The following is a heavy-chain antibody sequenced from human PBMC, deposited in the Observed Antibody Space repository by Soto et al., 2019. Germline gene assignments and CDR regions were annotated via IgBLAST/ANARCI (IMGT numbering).Heavy chain of an antibody. Sequence: VQLVESGGGVVQPGRSLRLSCAASGFTFSDYAMHWVRQAPGKGLEWVAVVSHDGRNTHYADSVKGRFTISRDSSKNTVSLEMTSLRAXXTXXXXXXXXXXXXLVTSDFNYWGQGALVTX. V-gene: IGHV3-30*03. D-gene: IGHD6-19*01. CDR1: GFTFSDYA. CDR3: XXXXXXXLVTSDFNY. CDR2: VSHDGRNT. J-gene: IGHJ4*02.